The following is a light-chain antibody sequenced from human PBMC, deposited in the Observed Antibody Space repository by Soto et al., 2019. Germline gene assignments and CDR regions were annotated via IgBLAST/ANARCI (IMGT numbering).Light chain of an antibody. CDR3: GTWDSSLSAGRAV. Sequence: QSALTQPPSVSAAPGQKVTISCSGSSTNIGNNYVSWYQQLPGTAPKLLIYDNNKRPSGIPDRFSGSKSGTSATLGITGLQTGDEADDYCGTWDSSLSAGRAVFGGGTQLTVL. CDR1: STNIGNNY. J-gene: IGLJ7*01. CDR2: DNN. V-gene: IGLV1-51*01.